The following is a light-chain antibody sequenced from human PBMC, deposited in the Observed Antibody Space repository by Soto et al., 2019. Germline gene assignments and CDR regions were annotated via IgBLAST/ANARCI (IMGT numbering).Light chain of an antibody. CDR1: SSNIGRGL. J-gene: IGLJ3*02. V-gene: IGLV1-51*01. CDR3: GVWDSALSLWL. Sequence: QSVLTQPPSASGTPGQRVTISCSGSSSNIGRGLVYWYQQFPGTAPKLLIYDTNKRPSGIPDRFSASKSGTSATLDIARLQTADEADYYCGVWDSALSLWLFGGGTQLTVL. CDR2: DTN.